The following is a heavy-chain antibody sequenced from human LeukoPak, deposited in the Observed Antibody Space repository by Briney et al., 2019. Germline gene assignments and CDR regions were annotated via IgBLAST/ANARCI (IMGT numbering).Heavy chain of an antibody. CDR1: GFTFSTYS. V-gene: IGHV3-48*02. CDR3: ARDYYVSGTYRFDY. D-gene: IGHD3-10*01. Sequence: GGSLRLSCAASGFTFSTYSMNWVRQAPGKGLEWVSYISGGSSTIHYADSVKGRFTISRDNAKNSPYLQMNSLRDEDTAVYYCARDYYVSGTYRFDYWGQGTLVTVSS. CDR2: ISGGSSTI. J-gene: IGHJ4*02.